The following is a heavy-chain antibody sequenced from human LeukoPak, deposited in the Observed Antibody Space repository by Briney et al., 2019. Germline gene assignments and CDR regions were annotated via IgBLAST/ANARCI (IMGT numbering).Heavy chain of an antibody. CDR2: IYTSGST. D-gene: IGHD5-12*01. V-gene: IGHV4-4*07. CDR1: ADSINTYY. CDR3: AGDLYGYDPFDY. Sequence: PSETLSLTCTVSADSINTYYWSWIRQPAGKGLEWIGRIYTSGSTNYNPSLKSRVSMSVDTSKNQFSLKLTSVTAADTAVYYCAGDLYGYDPFDYWGQGTLVTVSS. J-gene: IGHJ4*02.